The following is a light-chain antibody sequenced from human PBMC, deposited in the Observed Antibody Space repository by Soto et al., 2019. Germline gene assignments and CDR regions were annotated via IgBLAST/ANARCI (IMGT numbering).Light chain of an antibody. J-gene: IGLJ2*01. CDR3: QTWGTGVV. Sequence: QLVLTQSPSASASLGASVKLTGTLSSGHSSYAIAWHQQQPEKGPRYLMKLNSDGSHNKGDGIPDRFSGSSSGAERYLTISSLQSEDEADYYCQTWGTGVVFGGGTKLTVL. CDR2: LNSDGSH. V-gene: IGLV4-69*01. CDR1: SGHSSYA.